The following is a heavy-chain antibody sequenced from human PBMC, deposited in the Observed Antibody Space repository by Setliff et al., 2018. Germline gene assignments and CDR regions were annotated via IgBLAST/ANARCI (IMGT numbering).Heavy chain of an antibody. CDR1: GGSISSDY. Sequence: SETLSLTCTVSGGSISSDYWSWIRQPPGKGLEWIGHTYESRTSNYNPSLNSRVTISGDTSKNEVTLKLTSVTAADTAVYYCARALGIRAPLDFWGQGTLVTRLL. V-gene: IGHV4-59*01. CDR3: ARALGIRAPLDF. CDR2: TYESRTS. D-gene: IGHD7-27*01. J-gene: IGHJ4*02.